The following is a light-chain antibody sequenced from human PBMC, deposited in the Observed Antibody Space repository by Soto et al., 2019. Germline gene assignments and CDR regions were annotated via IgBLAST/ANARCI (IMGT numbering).Light chain of an antibody. Sequence: EIVLTQSPGTLSLSPGERATLSCRASQSVSSSYLAWYQQKPGQAPRLLIYGASSRATGIPDRFSGSGSETEFTLTITSLQSEDFAVYHCQQYSKWPITFGQGTRLEIK. J-gene: IGKJ5*01. CDR1: QSVSSSY. V-gene: IGKV3-20*01. CDR3: QQYSKWPIT. CDR2: GAS.